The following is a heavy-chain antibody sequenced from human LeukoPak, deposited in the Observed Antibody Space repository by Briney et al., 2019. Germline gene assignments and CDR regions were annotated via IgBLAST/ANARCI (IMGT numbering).Heavy chain of an antibody. D-gene: IGHD6-19*01. Sequence: RASVKVSCKASGGTFSSYVISWVRQAPGQGLEWMGRIIPILGIANYAQKFQGRVTIAADKSTSTAYMELSSLRAEDTAVYYCAREVAVAGAEIDYWGQGTLVTVSS. CDR3: AREVAVAGAEIDY. CDR2: IIPILGIA. CDR1: GGTFSSYV. J-gene: IGHJ4*02. V-gene: IGHV1-69*04.